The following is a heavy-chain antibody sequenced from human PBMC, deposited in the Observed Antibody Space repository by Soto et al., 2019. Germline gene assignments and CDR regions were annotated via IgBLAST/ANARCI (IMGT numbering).Heavy chain of an antibody. J-gene: IGHJ5*02. D-gene: IGHD2-15*01. CDR1: GGTFSSYA. CDR3: ARESRYCSGGSCYFLPGIPS. V-gene: IGHV1-69*12. Sequence: QVQLVQSGAEVKKPGSSVKVSCKASGGTFSSYAISWVRQAPGQGLEWMGGIIPIFCTANYAQKFQGRVTITADESTRTAYRELSSMRSEDTAVYYCARESRYCSGGSCYFLPGIPSWGQATLVTVSS. CDR2: IIPIFCTA.